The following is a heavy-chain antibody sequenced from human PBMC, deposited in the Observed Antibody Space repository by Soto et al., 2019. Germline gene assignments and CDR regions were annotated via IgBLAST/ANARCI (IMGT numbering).Heavy chain of an antibody. CDR2: ISAYNGNT. D-gene: IGHD5-18*01. CDR3: ARVDTAMVKSRYYYYGMDV. Sequence: ASVKVSCKASGYTFTSYGISWVRQAPGQGLEWMGWISAYNGNTNYAQKLQGRVTMTTDTSTSTAYMELRSLRSDDTAVYYCARVDTAMVKSRYYYYGMDVWGQGTTVTVSS. J-gene: IGHJ6*02. V-gene: IGHV1-18*01. CDR1: GYTFTSYG.